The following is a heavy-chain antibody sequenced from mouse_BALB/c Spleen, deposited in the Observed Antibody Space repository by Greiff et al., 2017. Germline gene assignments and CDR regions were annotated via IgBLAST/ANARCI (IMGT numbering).Heavy chain of an antibody. Sequence: QVQLKESGPGLVQPSQSLSITCTVSGFSLTSYGVHWVRQSPGKGLEWLGVIWSGGSTDYNAAFISRLSISKDNSKSQVFFKMNSLQANDTAIYYCARGTTVVAPYAMDYWGQGTSVTVSS. D-gene: IGHD1-1*01. CDR3: ARGTTVVAPYAMDY. J-gene: IGHJ4*01. CDR2: IWSGGST. CDR1: GFSLTSYG. V-gene: IGHV2-2*02.